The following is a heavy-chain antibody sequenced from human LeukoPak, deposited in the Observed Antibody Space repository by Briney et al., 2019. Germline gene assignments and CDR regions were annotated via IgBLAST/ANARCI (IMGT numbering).Heavy chain of an antibody. D-gene: IGHD6-19*01. J-gene: IGHJ4*02. CDR3: ARTVAGTEPFDY. V-gene: IGHV3-23*01. CDR2: ISGSVGST. Sequence: GGSLRLSCAASGFTFSSYAMSWVRQAPGKGLEWVSAISGSVGSTYYADSVKGRFTISRDNSKNTLYLQMNSLRAEDTAVYYCARTVAGTEPFDYWGQGTLVTVSS. CDR1: GFTFSSYA.